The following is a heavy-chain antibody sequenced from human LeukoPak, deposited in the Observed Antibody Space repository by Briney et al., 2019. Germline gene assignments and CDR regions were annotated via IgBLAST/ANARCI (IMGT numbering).Heavy chain of an antibody. J-gene: IGHJ4*02. Sequence: GGSLRLSCAASGFTFSSYGMHWVRQAPGKGLEWVAVIWYDGSNKYYADSVKGRFTISRDNSKNTLYLQMNSLRAEDTAVYYCARAGDYYDSSGYSRFDYWGQGTLVTVSS. CDR2: IWYDGSNK. CDR3: ARAGDYYDSSGYSRFDY. D-gene: IGHD3-22*01. CDR1: GFTFSSYG. V-gene: IGHV3-33*01.